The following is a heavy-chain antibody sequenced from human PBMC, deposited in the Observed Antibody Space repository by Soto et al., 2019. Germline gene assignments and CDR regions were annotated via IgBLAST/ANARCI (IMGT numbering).Heavy chain of an antibody. V-gene: IGHV3-30*18. J-gene: IGHJ3*02. D-gene: IGHD4-17*01. CDR2: ISYDGSNK. CDR1: GFTFSSYG. CDR3: AKDFYFYGDSGEDAFDI. Sequence: GSLRLSCAASGFTFSSYGMHWVRQAPGKGLEWVAVISYDGSNKYYADSVKGRFTISRDNSKNTLYRQMNSLRAEDTAVYYCAKDFYFYGDSGEDAFDIWGQGTMVTVSS.